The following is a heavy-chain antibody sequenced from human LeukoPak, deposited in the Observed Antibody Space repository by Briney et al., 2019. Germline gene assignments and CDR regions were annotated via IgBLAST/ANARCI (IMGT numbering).Heavy chain of an antibody. CDR3: ARGQWLDRKYYFDY. D-gene: IGHD6-19*01. V-gene: IGHV7-4-1*02. Sequence: ASVKVSCKASGYTFTSYAMNWVRQAPGQGLEWMGWINTNTGNPTYAQGFTGRFVFSLDTSVSTAYLQISSLKAEDTAVYYCARGQWLDRKYYFDYWGQGTLVTVSS. J-gene: IGHJ4*02. CDR2: INTNTGNP. CDR1: GYTFTSYA.